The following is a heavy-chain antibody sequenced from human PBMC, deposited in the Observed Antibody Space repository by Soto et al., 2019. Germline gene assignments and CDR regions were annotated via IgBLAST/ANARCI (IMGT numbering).Heavy chain of an antibody. Sequence: QITLKESGPPLVKPTQTLTLTCTFSGFSLSTSGVGVGWIRQPPGKALEWLALIYWDDDKRYSPSLKSRLTSTTDTSKNQVVLTMTNMDPVDTATYYCAHSYGDWRDDAFDIWGQGTMVTVSS. CDR2: IYWDDDK. D-gene: IGHD4-17*01. CDR1: GFSLSTSGVG. J-gene: IGHJ3*02. V-gene: IGHV2-5*02. CDR3: AHSYGDWRDDAFDI.